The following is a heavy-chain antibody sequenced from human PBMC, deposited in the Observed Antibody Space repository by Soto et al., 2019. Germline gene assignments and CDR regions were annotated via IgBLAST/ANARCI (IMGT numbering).Heavy chain of an antibody. CDR3: ARASFFGVVVV. CDR2: IYYSGST. V-gene: IGHV4-59*01. Sequence: SETLSLTCTVSGGSISSYYWSWIRQPPGKGLEWIGYIYYSGSTNYNPSLKSRVTISVDTSKNQFSLKLSSVTAADTAVYYCARASFFGVVVVWGQGTTVTVSS. J-gene: IGHJ6*02. D-gene: IGHD3-3*01. CDR1: GGSISSYY.